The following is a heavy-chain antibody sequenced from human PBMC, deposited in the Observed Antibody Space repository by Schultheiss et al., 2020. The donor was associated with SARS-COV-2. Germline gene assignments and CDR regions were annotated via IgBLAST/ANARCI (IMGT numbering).Heavy chain of an antibody. CDR1: GGSISSGSYY. J-gene: IGHJ6*02. Sequence: SQTLSLTCTVSGGSISSGSYYWSWIRQPAGKGLEWIGRIYTSGSTNYNPSLKSRVTMSVDTSKNQFSLKLSSVTAADTAVYYCARYYDFWSGYRYGMDVWGQGTTVTVSS. D-gene: IGHD3-3*01. CDR3: ARYYDFWSGYRYGMDV. CDR2: IYTSGST. V-gene: IGHV4-61*02.